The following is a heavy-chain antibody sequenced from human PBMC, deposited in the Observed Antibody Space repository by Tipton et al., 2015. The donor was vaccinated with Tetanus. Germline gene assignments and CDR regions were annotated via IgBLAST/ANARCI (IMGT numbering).Heavy chain of an antibody. V-gene: IGHV4-61*01. CDR1: GGSVNSGTYY. D-gene: IGHD2-8*02. CDR2: VYYTGDT. J-gene: IGHJ1*01. Sequence: GGSVNSGTYYWSWIRQPPGKGLEWVGYVYYTGDTNYNPSLKSRVTISMDRSENQISLKMTSVTAADTAVYYCAGVTAQRTELYFEHWGQGTQVTVSS. CDR3: AGVTAQRTELYFEH.